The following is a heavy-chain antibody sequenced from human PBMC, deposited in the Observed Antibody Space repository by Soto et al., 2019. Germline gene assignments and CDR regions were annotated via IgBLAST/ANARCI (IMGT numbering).Heavy chain of an antibody. V-gene: IGHV4-31*03. D-gene: IGHD6-13*01. CDR2: IDYRGRT. CDR3: ARVSAAGTRWLDS. CDR1: GASISSGGFY. Sequence: QVQLQESGPGLVQPSQTLSLTSTVSGASISSGGFYWSWIRQFPGKGLEWIGYIDYRGRTFYNPSLKSRVIISRATSKSQFSLNVNSVTAADTAVFYCARVSAAGTRWLDSWGQGTLVTVSS. J-gene: IGHJ5*01.